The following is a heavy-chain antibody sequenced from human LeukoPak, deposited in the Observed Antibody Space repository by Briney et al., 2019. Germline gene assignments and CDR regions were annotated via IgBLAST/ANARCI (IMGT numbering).Heavy chain of an antibody. Sequence: ETSETLSLTCTVSGGSISSGGYYWSWIRQPPGKGLEWIGYIYHSGSTYYNPSLKSRVTISVDRSKNQFSLKLSSVTAADTAVYYCARTSIAARSFDYWGQGTLVTVSS. CDR3: ARTSIAARSFDY. CDR1: GGSISSGGYY. V-gene: IGHV4-30-2*01. D-gene: IGHD6-6*01. CDR2: IYHSGST. J-gene: IGHJ4*02.